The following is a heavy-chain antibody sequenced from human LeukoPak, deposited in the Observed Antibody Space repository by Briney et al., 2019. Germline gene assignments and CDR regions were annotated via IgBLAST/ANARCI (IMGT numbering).Heavy chain of an antibody. Sequence: PGGSLRLSCAASGFTFSNAWMSWVRQAPGKGLEWVGRIKSKTDGGTTDYAAPVKGRFTISRDDSKNTLYLQMNSLKTEDTAVYYCTTASLHYYDSSGPDAFDIWGQGTMVTVSS. CDR1: GFTFSNAW. V-gene: IGHV3-15*01. J-gene: IGHJ3*02. CDR2: IKSKTDGGTT. CDR3: TTASLHYYDSSGPDAFDI. D-gene: IGHD3-22*01.